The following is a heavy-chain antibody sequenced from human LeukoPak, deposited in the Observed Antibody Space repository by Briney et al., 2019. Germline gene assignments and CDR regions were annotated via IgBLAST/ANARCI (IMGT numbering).Heavy chain of an antibody. Sequence: GGSLRLSCAASGLTVSSNCMSWVRQAPGKGLEWVSFIYSGGSTYYADSVKGRFTISRDNSKNTLYLQMNSLRAEDTAVYYCARVTYGSGTYGAFDYWGQGTLVTVSS. CDR2: IYSGGST. D-gene: IGHD3-10*01. V-gene: IGHV3-53*01. J-gene: IGHJ4*02. CDR3: ARVTYGSGTYGAFDY. CDR1: GLTVSSNC.